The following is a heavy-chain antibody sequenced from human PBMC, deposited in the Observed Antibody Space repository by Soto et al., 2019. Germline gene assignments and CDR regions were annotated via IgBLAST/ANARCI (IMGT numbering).Heavy chain of an antibody. J-gene: IGHJ4*02. CDR1: GFTFSSYA. CDR2: ISGSGGST. D-gene: IGHD3-16*02. CDR3: AKAPDMITFGGVIVIPHGY. V-gene: IGHV3-23*01. Sequence: GGSLRLSCAASGFTFSSYAMSWVRQAPGKGLEWVSAISGSGGSTYYADSVKGRFTISRDNSKNTLYLQMNSLRAEDTAVYYCAKAPDMITFGGVIVIPHGYWGQGTLVTVSS.